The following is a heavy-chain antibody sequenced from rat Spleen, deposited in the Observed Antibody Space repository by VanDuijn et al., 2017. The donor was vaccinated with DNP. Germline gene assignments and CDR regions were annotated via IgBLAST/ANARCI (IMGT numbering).Heavy chain of an antibody. D-gene: IGHD5-1*01. CDR2: INSAGST. CDR3: AVQLGVFDY. V-gene: IGHV3-3*01. CDR1: DYSITSSYR. Sequence: VQLQESGPGLVKPSQSLSLTCSVTDYSITSSYRWNWIRKFPGNTLEWMGYINSAGSTDYNPSLKSRISITRNTSKNQFFLQVNSVTTDDTATYYCAVQLGVFDYWGQGVMVTVSS. J-gene: IGHJ2*01.